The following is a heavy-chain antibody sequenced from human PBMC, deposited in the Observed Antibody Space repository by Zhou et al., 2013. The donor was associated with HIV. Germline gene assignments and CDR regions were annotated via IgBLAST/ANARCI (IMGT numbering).Heavy chain of an antibody. CDR2: IIPIFGRA. V-gene: IGHV1-69*05. CDR3: ARVSYDSSGHGWFDP. Sequence: QVQLLQSGTEVKKPGSSVTVSCKASGGIVISIAISWVRQAPGQGLEWMGGIIPIFGRANYAQKFRGRVAITTDESTNTAYMELSGLRSEDTGVYYCARVSYDSSGHGWFDPWGQGTLVTVSS. J-gene: IGHJ5*02. D-gene: IGHD3-22*01. CDR1: GGIVISIA.